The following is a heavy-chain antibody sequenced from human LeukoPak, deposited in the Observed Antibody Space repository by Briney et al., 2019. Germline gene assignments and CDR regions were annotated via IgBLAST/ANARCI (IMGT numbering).Heavy chain of an antibody. V-gene: IGHV1-69*04. CDR1: GGTFSSYA. CDR3: ARDRSDYSSSWYNYYYAMDV. CDR2: IIPIFGIT. D-gene: IGHD6-13*01. J-gene: IGHJ6*02. Sequence: SVKVSCKASGGTFSSYAISWVRQAPGQGLEWMGRIIPIFGITNYAQKFQGRVTITADKSTSTAYMELSSLRSEDTAVYYCARDRSDYSSSWYNYYYAMDVWGQGTTVTVSS.